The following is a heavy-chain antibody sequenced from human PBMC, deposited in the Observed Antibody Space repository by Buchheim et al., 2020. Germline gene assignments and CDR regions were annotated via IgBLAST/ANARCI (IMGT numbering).Heavy chain of an antibody. J-gene: IGHJ4*02. Sequence: QLQLQESDSGLVKPSQTLSLTCAVSGDPITSGPYSWSWVRQRPGKGLEWIGYTYHSGSPNYNPSLKSRVIISVDNSKNLFSLNLRSMTAADTAVYYCARGYRFAYYFDYWGQGTL. CDR3: ARGYRFAYYFDY. V-gene: IGHV4-30-2*01. CDR2: TYHSGSP. D-gene: IGHD3-16*01. CDR1: GDPITSGPYS.